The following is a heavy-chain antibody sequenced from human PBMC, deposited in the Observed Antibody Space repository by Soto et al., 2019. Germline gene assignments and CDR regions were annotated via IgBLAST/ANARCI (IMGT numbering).Heavy chain of an antibody. CDR3: ARGHTNMFH. V-gene: IGHV3-33*01. CDR2: IWYDGSNK. J-gene: IGHJ4*02. CDR1: GFTLSSYG. D-gene: IGHD3-10*02. Sequence: QVQLVESGGGVVQPGRSLRLSCAASGFTLSSYGMHWVRQAPGKGLEWVAVIWYDGSNKYYADSVKGRFTISRDNSKNTLYLQTNSLRAEDTAVYYCARGHTNMFHWGQGTLVTVSS.